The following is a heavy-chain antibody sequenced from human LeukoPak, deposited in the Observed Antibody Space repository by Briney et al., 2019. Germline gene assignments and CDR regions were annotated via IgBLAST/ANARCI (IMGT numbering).Heavy chain of an antibody. Sequence: GGSLRLSCAASGFTFSSYSMNWVRQAPGKGLEWVSSISSSSSYIYYADSVKGRFTISRDNAKNSLYLQMNSLRAEDTAVYYCARGEIHYYDSSGYYSYWGQGTLVTVSS. V-gene: IGHV3-21*01. CDR2: ISSSSSYI. J-gene: IGHJ4*02. CDR3: ARGEIHYYDSSGYYSY. CDR1: GFTFSSYS. D-gene: IGHD3-22*01.